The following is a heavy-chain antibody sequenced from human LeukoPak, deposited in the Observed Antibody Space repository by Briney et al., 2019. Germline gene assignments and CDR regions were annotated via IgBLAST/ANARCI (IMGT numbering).Heavy chain of an antibody. Sequence: GGSLRLSCAASGFTFSSYGMHWVRQAPGKGLEWVALISYDGSNKYYADSVKGRFTISRDNSKNTLYLQMNSLRAEDTAVYYCARCRGSCYSEYWGQGTLVTVSS. J-gene: IGHJ4*02. CDR2: ISYDGSNK. CDR3: ARCRGSCYSEY. CDR1: GFTFSSYG. D-gene: IGHD2-15*01. V-gene: IGHV3-30*03.